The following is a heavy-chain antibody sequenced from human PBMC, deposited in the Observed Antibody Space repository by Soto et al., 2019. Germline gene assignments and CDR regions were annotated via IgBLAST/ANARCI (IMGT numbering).Heavy chain of an antibody. CDR1: GFSFSSYA. CDR2: IRATRGDT. D-gene: IGHD2-15*01. J-gene: IGHJ4*02. Sequence: EVQLLQSGGGLVQPGGSLRLSCAASGFSFSSYAMSWVRQAPGKGLEWISTIRATRGDTYYADSVKGRFTISRDNSENTLYLQMNSLRVEDTAVYHCAKVPTKYCSGGTCFPTYWGQGTLVTVSS. CDR3: AKVPTKYCSGGTCFPTY. V-gene: IGHV3-23*01.